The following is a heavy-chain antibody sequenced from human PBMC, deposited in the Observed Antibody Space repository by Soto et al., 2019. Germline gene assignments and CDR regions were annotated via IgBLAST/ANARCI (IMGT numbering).Heavy chain of an antibody. CDR2: TYYNGDT. J-gene: IGHJ4*02. Sequence: SETLSLTCTVSDDSFRGAEYYWSWIRQPLGKGPEWIGYTYYNGDTKYNPALRSRVTMSEDTSKNQFSLRLSSVTAADTAVYFCARGPAYIDGWRTFDLWGRGILVTVSS. D-gene: IGHD6-19*01. CDR3: ARGPAYIDGWRTFDL. CDR1: DDSFRGAEYY. V-gene: IGHV4-61*08.